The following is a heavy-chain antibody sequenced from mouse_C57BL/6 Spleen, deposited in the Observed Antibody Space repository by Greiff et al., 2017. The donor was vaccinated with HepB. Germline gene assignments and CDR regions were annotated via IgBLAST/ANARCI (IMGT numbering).Heavy chain of an antibody. D-gene: IGHD1-1*01. J-gene: IGHJ1*03. CDR2: FYPGSGSI. V-gene: IGHV1-62-2*01. CDR3: ARHEDLYYYGSSHGYFDV. CDR1: GYTFTEYT. Sequence: QVQLQQSGAELVKPGASVKLSCKASGYTFTEYTIHWVKQRSGQGLEWIGWFYPGSGSIKYNEKFKDKATLTADKSSSTVYMELSRLTSEDSAVYFCARHEDLYYYGSSHGYFDVWGTGTTVTVSS.